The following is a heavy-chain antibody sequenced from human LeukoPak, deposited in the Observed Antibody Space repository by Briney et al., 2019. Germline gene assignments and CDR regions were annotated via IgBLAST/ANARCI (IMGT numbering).Heavy chain of an antibody. D-gene: IGHD2/OR15-2a*01. CDR3: AREATEKGDPFYADY. J-gene: IGHJ4*02. CDR1: GGSLSSFY. Sequence: SETLSLTCTVSGGSLSSFYWNWIRQPAGKGLEWIGRTHTTGDTNYNPSLKSRVTMSADTSHNQFSLQLNSVTAADTAVYYCAREATEKGDPFYADYWGQGILVTVSS. CDR2: THTTGDT. V-gene: IGHV4-4*07.